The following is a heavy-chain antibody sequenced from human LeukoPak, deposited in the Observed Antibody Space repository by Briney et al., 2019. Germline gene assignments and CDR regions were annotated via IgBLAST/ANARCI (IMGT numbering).Heavy chain of an antibody. CDR2: IIPIFGTA. V-gene: IGHV1-69*13. CDR1: GYTFTGYY. Sequence: SVKVSCKASGYTFTGYYMHWVRQAPGQGLEWMGGIIPIFGTANYAQKFQGRVTITADESTSTAYMELSSLRSEDTAVYYCARSGYSSSWPLDYWGQGTLVTVSS. CDR3: ARSGYSSSWPLDY. J-gene: IGHJ4*02. D-gene: IGHD6-13*01.